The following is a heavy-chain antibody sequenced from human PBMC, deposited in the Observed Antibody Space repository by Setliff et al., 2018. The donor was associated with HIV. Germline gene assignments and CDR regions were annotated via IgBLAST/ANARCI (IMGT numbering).Heavy chain of an antibody. D-gene: IGHD1-26*01. CDR2: IYTSGSS. V-gene: IGHV4-4*08. CDR1: GGSINNYQ. Sequence: ETLSLTCTVSGVSGGSINNYQWSWIRQPPGKGLEWIGYIYTSGSSNYNPSLKSRVTISGDTSKNQFSLQLNSVTAADTAVYFCARTRAPYFFDFWGQGAQVTVSS. CDR3: ARTRAPYFFDF. J-gene: IGHJ4*02.